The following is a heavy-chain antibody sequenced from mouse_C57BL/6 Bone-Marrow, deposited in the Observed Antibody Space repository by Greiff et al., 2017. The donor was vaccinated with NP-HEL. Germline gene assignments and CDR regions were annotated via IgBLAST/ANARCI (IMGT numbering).Heavy chain of an antibody. CDR1: GYTFTDYY. CDR3: ARPNWVYAMDY. Sequence: QVQLQQSGPELVKPGASVKISCKASGYTFTDYYINWVKQRPGQGLEWIGWISPGSGNTKYNEKFKGKATLTVDTSSSTAYMQLSSLTSEDSAVYFCARPNWVYAMDYWGQGTSVTVSS. V-gene: IGHV1-84*01. CDR2: ISPGSGNT. D-gene: IGHD4-1*01. J-gene: IGHJ4*01.